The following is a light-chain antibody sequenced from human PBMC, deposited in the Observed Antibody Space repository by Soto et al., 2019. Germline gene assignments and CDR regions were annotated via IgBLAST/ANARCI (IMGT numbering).Light chain of an antibody. V-gene: IGKV1-33*01. CDR2: DSD. J-gene: IGKJ2*01. CDR1: QDINNH. Sequence: DIQMTQSPSSLSASVGDRVTITCQASQDINNHLNWYQQKPGKAPKLLIYDSDNLETGVPSRFSGRRSGTDFIFTISSLLPEDIATYFCQHYDKLSPGYTFGQGTRLEIK. CDR3: QHYDKLSPGYT.